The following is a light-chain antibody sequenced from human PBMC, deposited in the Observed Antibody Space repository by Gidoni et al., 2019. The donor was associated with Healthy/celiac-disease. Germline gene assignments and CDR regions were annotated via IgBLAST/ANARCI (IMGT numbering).Light chain of an antibody. J-gene: IGLJ3*02. Sequence: QSALTQPPSASGSPGQSVTISCTGTSSDVCGYNYVSWYQQHPGKAPKLMIYEVSKRPSGVPDRFSGSKSGNTASLTVSGLQAEDEADYYCSSYAGVFGGGTKLTVL. CDR2: EVS. V-gene: IGLV2-8*01. CDR1: SSDVCGYNY. CDR3: SSYAGV.